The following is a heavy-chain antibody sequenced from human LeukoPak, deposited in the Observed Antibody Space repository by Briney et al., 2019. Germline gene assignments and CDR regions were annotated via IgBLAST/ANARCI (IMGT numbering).Heavy chain of an antibody. J-gene: IGHJ3*02. V-gene: IGHV4-39*01. Sequence: SETLSLTCTVSGGSISSGSYYWSWIRQPPGKGLEWIGSIYYSGSTYYNPSLKSRVTISVDTSKNQFSLKLSSVTAADTAVYYCARSDSSWSHHDAFDIWGQGTMVTVSS. CDR2: IYYSGST. CDR1: GGSISSGSYY. D-gene: IGHD6-13*01. CDR3: ARSDSSWSHHDAFDI.